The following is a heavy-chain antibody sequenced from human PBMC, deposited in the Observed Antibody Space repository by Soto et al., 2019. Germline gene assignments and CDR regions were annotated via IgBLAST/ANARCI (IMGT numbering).Heavy chain of an antibody. V-gene: IGHV1-46*01. CDR2: TNPSGGST. CDR3: ARVSWLHGMDV. Sequence: QVQLVQSGAEVKKPGASVKVSCKASGYTFTSYYMHWVRQAPGQGLEWMGITNPSGGSTSYAQKFQGRVTMTRDTSTSTVYMELSSLRSEDTAVYYCARVSWLHGMDVWGQGTTVTVSS. CDR1: GYTFTSYY. D-gene: IGHD6-19*01. J-gene: IGHJ6*02.